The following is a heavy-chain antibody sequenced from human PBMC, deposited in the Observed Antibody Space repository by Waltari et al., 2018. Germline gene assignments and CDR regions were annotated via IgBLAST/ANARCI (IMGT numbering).Heavy chain of an antibody. V-gene: IGHV4-39*07. CDR3: ARDPAPSDYFDS. D-gene: IGHD6-6*01. CDR1: GGAISSSIYY. J-gene: IGHJ4*02. Sequence: QLQLQESGPGLVRPSETLSLTCTVSGGAISSSIYYWVWIRQPPGKGLEWIGNIYYSDYTYFNPSLKSRVTISSDTSRNPVSLKLTSVTAADTAVYYCARDPAPSDYFDSWGQGTLVTVSS. CDR2: IYYSDYT.